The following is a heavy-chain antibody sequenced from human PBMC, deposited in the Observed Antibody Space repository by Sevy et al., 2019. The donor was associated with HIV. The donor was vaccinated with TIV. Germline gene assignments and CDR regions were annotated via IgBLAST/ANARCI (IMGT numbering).Heavy chain of an antibody. Sequence: GGSLRLSCAASGFMISTYGMHWVRQAPGRGLEWVAVIWYDGSNIKYGDSVKARFIISRDNSKNTVFLVMNSLRAEDSAVYYGAMDDRVAGGLGGYFNYGMDVWGQGTTVTVSS. J-gene: IGHJ6*02. CDR1: GFMISTYG. CDR2: IWYDGSNI. V-gene: IGHV3-33*01. D-gene: IGHD3-22*01. CDR3: AMDDRVAGGLGGYFNYGMDV.